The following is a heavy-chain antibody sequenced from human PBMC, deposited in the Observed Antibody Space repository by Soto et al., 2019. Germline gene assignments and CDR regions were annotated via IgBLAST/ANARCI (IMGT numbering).Heavy chain of an antibody. J-gene: IGHJ6*02. D-gene: IGHD6-19*01. V-gene: IGHV2-5*02. CDR1: GFSLTTSGVG. CDR2: IYWDDDK. Sequence: QITLKESGPTLVKPTQTLTLTCTFSGFSLTTSGVGVAWIRQPPGKALEWLALIYWDDDKRYSPSLKSRLTITKDTSKNQVVLTMTNMGPVDTGTYYCAHDSTDWYGMDVWGQGTTVTVSS. CDR3: AHDSTDWYGMDV.